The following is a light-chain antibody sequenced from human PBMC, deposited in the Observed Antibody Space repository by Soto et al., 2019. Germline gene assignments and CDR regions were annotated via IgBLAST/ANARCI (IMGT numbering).Light chain of an antibody. Sequence: DMGLTKSQLSLPFPPGGAPSISCSLSKTLLLRKGNNYLVWYLQKPGQSPQLLISLASNRASGVPDRFSGSGSGTDFTLHISRVEAEDVGVYYCMQALQTSFTFGPGTKVDL. CDR2: LAS. CDR3: MQALQTSFT. CDR1: KTLLLRKGNNY. V-gene: IGKV2-28*01. J-gene: IGKJ3*01.